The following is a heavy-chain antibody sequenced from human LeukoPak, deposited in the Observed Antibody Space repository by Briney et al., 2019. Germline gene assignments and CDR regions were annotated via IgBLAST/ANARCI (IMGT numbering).Heavy chain of an antibody. CDR3: ARPDLIAAAGSFQH. V-gene: IGHV4-34*01. J-gene: IGHJ1*01. CDR1: GGSFSGYY. CDR2: INHSGST. Sequence: SETLSLTCAVYGGSFSGYYWSWIRQPPGKGLEWIGEINHSGSTNYNPSLKSRVTISVDTSKNQFSLKLSSVTAADTAVYYCARPDLIAAAGSFQHWGQGTLVTVSS. D-gene: IGHD6-13*01.